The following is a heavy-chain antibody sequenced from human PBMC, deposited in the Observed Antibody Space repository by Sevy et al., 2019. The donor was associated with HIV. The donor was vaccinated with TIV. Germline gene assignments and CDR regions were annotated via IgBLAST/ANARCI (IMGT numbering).Heavy chain of an antibody. V-gene: IGHV3-7*03. CDR3: AGRIYSSGWGGQYYFDY. D-gene: IGHD6-19*01. CDR2: IKQDGSEK. J-gene: IGHJ4*02. CDR1: GFTFSSYW. Sequence: GGSLRLSCAASGFTFSSYWMIWVRQAPGKGLEWVANIKQDGSEKYYVDSVKGRFTISRDNAKNSRYLQMNSLRAEDTAVYYCAGRIYSSGWGGQYYFDYWGQGTLVTVSS.